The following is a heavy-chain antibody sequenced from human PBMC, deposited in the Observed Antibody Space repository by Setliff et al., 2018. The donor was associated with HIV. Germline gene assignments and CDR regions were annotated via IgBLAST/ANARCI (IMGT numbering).Heavy chain of an antibody. Sequence: ASVKVSCKASGYIFTDYFIHWVRQAPGQGLGWMGWISPQNGDRKIPQRFRSRVTMTRDTSISTAYMELTGLTSDDTAVYFCARQLSNSLDHWGQGTPVTVSS. CDR3: ARQLSNSLDH. V-gene: IGHV1-2*02. CDR1: GYIFTDYF. D-gene: IGHD6-6*01. J-gene: IGHJ4*02. CDR2: ISPQNGDR.